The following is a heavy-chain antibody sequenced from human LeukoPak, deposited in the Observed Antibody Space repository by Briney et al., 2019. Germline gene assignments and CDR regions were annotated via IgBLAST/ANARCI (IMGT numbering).Heavy chain of an antibody. V-gene: IGHV4-38-2*02. CDR3: ARDNCSGGSCYSAYNWFDP. Sequence: SETLSLTCAVSGYSISSGYYWGWIRQPPGKGLESIGSIYHSGSTYYNPSLKSRVTISVDTPKNQFSLKLSSVTAADTAVYYCARDNCSGGSCYSAYNWFDPWGQGTLVTVSS. CDR1: GYSISSGYY. CDR2: IYHSGST. J-gene: IGHJ5*02. D-gene: IGHD2-15*01.